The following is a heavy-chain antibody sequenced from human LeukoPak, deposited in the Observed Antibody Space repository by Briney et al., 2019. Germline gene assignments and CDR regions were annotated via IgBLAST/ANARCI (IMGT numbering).Heavy chain of an antibody. CDR3: TREVYYYDSSGPFDY. D-gene: IGHD3-22*01. J-gene: IGHJ4*02. V-gene: IGHV3-49*04. CDR1: GFTFGDYA. CDR2: IRSKAYGGTT. Sequence: PGRSLRLSCTASGFTFGDYAMSWVRQAPGKGLEWVGFIRSKAYGGTTEYAASVKGRFTISRDDSKSIAYLQMNSLKTEDTAVYYCTREVYYYDSSGPFDYWGQGTLVTVS.